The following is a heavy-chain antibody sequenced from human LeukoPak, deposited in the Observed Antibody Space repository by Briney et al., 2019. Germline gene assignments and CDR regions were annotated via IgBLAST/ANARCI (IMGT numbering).Heavy chain of an antibody. V-gene: IGHV4-59*01. CDR3: ARDRDHYDSSGYPRPYNWFDP. D-gene: IGHD3-22*01. CDR1: GGSISSYY. J-gene: IGHJ5*02. CDR2: IYYSGST. Sequence: SETLSLTCTVSGGSISSYYWSWIRQPPGKGLEWIGYIYYSGSTNYNPSLKSRVTISVDTSKNQFSLKLSSVTAADTAVYYCARDRDHYDSSGYPRPYNWFDPWGQGTLVTVSS.